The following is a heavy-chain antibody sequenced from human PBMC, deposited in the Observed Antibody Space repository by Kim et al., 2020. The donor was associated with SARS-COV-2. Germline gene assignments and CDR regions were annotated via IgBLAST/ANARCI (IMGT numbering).Heavy chain of an antibody. V-gene: IGHV3-48*02. CDR2: ISSSSSTI. Sequence: GGSLRLSCAASGFTFSSYSMNWVRQAPGKGLEWVSYISSSSSTIYYADSVKGRFTISRDNAKNSLYLQMNSLRDEDTAVYYCASDPLEWLSSYYYYYGMAVWGQGTTVTVSS. D-gene: IGHD3-3*01. CDR1: GFTFSSYS. CDR3: ASDPLEWLSSYYYYYGMAV. J-gene: IGHJ6*02.